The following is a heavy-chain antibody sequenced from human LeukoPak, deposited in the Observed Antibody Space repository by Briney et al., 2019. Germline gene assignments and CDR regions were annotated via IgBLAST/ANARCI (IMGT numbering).Heavy chain of an antibody. Sequence: SETLSLTCSVSGGSISSGYYWGWIRQPPGKGLEWIGSIYHSGSTYYNPSLKSRVTISVDTSKNQFSLKLSSVTAADTAVYYCARAPPGTAMVHSFFDYWGQGTLVTVSS. CDR1: GGSISSGYY. D-gene: IGHD5-18*01. V-gene: IGHV4-38-2*02. CDR2: IYHSGST. J-gene: IGHJ4*02. CDR3: ARAPPGTAMVHSFFDY.